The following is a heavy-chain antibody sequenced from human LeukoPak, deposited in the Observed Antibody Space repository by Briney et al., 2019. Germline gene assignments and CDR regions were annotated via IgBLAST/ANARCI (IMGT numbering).Heavy chain of an antibody. CDR1: GFIFTTYA. J-gene: IGHJ4*02. V-gene: IGHV3-23*05. CDR2: VSSSGSDT. D-gene: IGHD7-27*01. CDR3: ARAPRNWGFDY. Sequence: QAGGSLRLSCAASGFIFTTYAMGWVRQLPGKGLEWVSSVSSSGSDTYYTSSVKGRFTISRDNSKNTLYLQVNSLRVEDTAVYYCARAPRNWGFDYWGQGTLVTVSS.